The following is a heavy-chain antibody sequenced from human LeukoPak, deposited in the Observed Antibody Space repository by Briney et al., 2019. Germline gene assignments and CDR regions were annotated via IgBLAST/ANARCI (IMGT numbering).Heavy chain of an antibody. D-gene: IGHD3-22*01. J-gene: IGHJ4*02. V-gene: IGHV1-69*13. CDR3: ARAPTYYYDSSGHFDY. CDR2: IIPIFGTA. Sequence: VASVKVSCKASGGTFSSYAISWVRQAPGQGLEWMGGIIPIFGTANYAQKFQGRVTITADESTSTAYMELSSLRSEDTAVYYCARAPTYYYDSSGHFDYWGQGTLVTVSS. CDR1: GGTFSSYA.